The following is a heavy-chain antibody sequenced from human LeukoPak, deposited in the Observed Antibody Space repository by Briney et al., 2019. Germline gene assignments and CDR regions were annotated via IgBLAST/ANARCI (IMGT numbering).Heavy chain of an antibody. V-gene: IGHV1-24*01. Sequence: ASVNVSCKVSGYTLTELSMHWVRQAPGKGLEWMGGFDPEDGETIYAQKFQGRVTMTEDTSTDTAYMELSSLRSEDTAVYYCATTSPWLAYFDYWGQGTLVTVSS. J-gene: IGHJ4*02. CDR3: ATTSPWLAYFDY. CDR1: GYTLTELS. CDR2: FDPEDGET. D-gene: IGHD6-19*01.